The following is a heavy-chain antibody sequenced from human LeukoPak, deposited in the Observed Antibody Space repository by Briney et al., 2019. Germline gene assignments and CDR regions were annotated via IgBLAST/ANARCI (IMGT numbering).Heavy chain of an antibody. J-gene: IGHJ6*03. D-gene: IGHD2-15*01. V-gene: IGHV4-59*01. Sequence: SETLSLTCTVSGGSISSYYWSWIRQPPGKGLEWIGYIYYSGSTNYNPSLKSRVTISVDTSKNQFSLKLSSVTAADTAVYYCARLGYCSGGSCYYYHYMDVWGKGTTVTVSS. CDR3: ARLGYCSGGSCYYYHYMDV. CDR2: IYYSGST. CDR1: GGSISSYY.